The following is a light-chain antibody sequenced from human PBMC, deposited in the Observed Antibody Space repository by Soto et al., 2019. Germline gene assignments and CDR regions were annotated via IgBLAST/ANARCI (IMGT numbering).Light chain of an antibody. J-gene: IGKJ4*01. CDR1: QSVSSSY. V-gene: IGKV3-11*01. Sequence: EIVLPQSPGTLSLSPGERATLSCRASQSVSSSYLAWYQQKPGQAPRLLIYDASNRATGIPARFSGSGSGTDFTLTISSLEPEDFAVYYCQQRSNWPPSLTFGGGTKVDIK. CDR2: DAS. CDR3: QQRSNWPPSLT.